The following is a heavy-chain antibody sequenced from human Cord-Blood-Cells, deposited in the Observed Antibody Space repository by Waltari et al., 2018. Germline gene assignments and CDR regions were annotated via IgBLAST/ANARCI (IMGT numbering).Heavy chain of an antibody. Sequence: MNWVRQAPGKGLEWVSSISSSSSYIYYADSVKGRFTISRDNAKNSLYLQMNSLRAEDTAVYYCAREKSPINIAAALNWFDPWGQGTLVTVSS. CDR3: AREKSPINIAAALNWFDP. CDR2: ISSSSSYI. D-gene: IGHD6-13*01. V-gene: IGHV3-21*01. J-gene: IGHJ5*02.